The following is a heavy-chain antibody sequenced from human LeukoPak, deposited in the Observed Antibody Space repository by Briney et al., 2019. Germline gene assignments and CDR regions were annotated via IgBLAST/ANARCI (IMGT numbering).Heavy chain of an antibody. CDR3: ARDVVVVPAAIHYGMDV. D-gene: IGHD2-2*01. J-gene: IGHJ6*02. Sequence: SETLSLTCAVYGGSFSGYYWSWIRQPPGKGLEWIGEINHSGSTNYNPSLKSRVTISVDTSKNQFSPNLSSVTAADTAVYYCARDVVVVPAAIHYGMDVWGQGTTVTVSS. CDR2: INHSGST. V-gene: IGHV4-34*01. CDR1: GGSFSGYY.